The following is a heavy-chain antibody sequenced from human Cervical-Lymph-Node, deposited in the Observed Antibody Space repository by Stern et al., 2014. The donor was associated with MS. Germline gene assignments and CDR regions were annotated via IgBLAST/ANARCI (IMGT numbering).Heavy chain of an antibody. D-gene: IGHD5-18*01. J-gene: IGHJ4*02. CDR3: ARRGFSYGHFDY. CDR2: TYYRGST. V-gene: IGHV4-31*03. Sequence: QLQLQESGPGLVKPSQTLSLTCTVSGGSISGGTYYWTWIRQHPGKGLEWIGYTYYRGSTYYNSSLKSRVTISLDTSKNQFSLKLSSVTAADTAVYYCARRGFSYGHFDYWGQGTLVTVSS. CDR1: GGSISGGTYY.